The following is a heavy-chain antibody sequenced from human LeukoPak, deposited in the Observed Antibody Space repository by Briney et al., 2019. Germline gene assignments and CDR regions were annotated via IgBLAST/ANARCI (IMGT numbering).Heavy chain of an antibody. CDR2: ISGSGGST. CDR1: GFTFSSYA. J-gene: IGHJ4*02. D-gene: IGHD1-26*01. V-gene: IGHV3-23*01. Sequence: GGSLRLSCAASGFTFSSYAMSWVRRAPGKGLEWVSAISGSGGSTYYADSVKGRFTISRDNSKNTLYLQMNSLRAEDTAVYYCAKTIVGARANNPTEFDYWGQGTLVTVSS. CDR3: AKTIVGARANNPTEFDY.